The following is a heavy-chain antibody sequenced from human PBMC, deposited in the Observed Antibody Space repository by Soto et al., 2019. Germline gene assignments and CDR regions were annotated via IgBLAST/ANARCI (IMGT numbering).Heavy chain of an antibody. J-gene: IGHJ4*02. CDR3: ARQRRTPPGVSVNDY. V-gene: IGHV5-10-1*01. CDR2: IDPSDSYT. CDR1: GYSFTSYW. Sequence: GESLKISCKGSGYSFTSYWISWVRQMPGKGLEWMGRIDPSDSYTNYSPSFQGHVTISADKSISTAYLQWSSLTASDTAMYYCARQRRTPPGVSVNDYWGQGTLVTVSS. D-gene: IGHD7-27*01.